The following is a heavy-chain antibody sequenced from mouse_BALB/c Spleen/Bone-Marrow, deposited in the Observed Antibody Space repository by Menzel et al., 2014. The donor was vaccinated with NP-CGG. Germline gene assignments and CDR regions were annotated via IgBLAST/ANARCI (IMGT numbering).Heavy chain of an antibody. D-gene: IGHD1-1*01. CDR3: ARGEDSSYNYAMDY. Sequence: EVHLVESGPSLVKPSQTLSLTCSVTGDSITSGYWNWIRKFPGNKLEYMGYISYSGSTYYNPSLKSRISITRDTSKNXYFLQLNSVTNGDTTTHYCARGEDSSYNYAMDYWGQGTSVTVSS. V-gene: IGHV3-8*02. J-gene: IGHJ4*01. CDR1: GDSITSGY. CDR2: ISYSGST.